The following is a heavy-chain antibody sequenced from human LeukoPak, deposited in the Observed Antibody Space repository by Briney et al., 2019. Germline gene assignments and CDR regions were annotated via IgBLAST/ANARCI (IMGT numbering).Heavy chain of an antibody. CDR2: ISWNSGSI. CDR1: GFTFRAYT. D-gene: IGHD3-22*01. J-gene: IGHJ4*02. CDR3: AKGHYYDSSGYLPDKDY. V-gene: IGHV3-9*01. Sequence: GGSLRLSCAASGFTFRAYTMNWVRQAPGKGLEWVSGISWNSGSIGYADSVKGRFTISRDNAKNSLYLQMNSLRAEDTALYYCAKGHYYDSSGYLPDKDYWGQGTLVTVSS.